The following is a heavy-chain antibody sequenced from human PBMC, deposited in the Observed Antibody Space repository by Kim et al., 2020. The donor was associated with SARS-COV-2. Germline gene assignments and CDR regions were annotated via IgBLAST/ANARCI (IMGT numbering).Heavy chain of an antibody. CDR3: AKDRVRGIVGAVDY. D-gene: IGHD1-26*01. J-gene: IGHJ4*02. Sequence: GGSLRLSCAASGFTFSSYAMHWVRQAPGKGLEWVAVIWYDGSNKYYADSVKGRFTISRDNSKNTLYLQMNSLRAEDTAVYYCAKDRVRGIVGAVDYWGQGTLVTVSS. CDR2: IWYDGSNK. V-gene: IGHV3-33*06. CDR1: GFTFSSYA.